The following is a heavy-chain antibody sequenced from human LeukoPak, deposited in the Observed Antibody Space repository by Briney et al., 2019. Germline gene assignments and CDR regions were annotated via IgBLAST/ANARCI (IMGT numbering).Heavy chain of an antibody. CDR3: ARTSGETGYSSGWYVTDFDY. Sequence: SVKVSCKASGGTFSSYAIIWVRQAPGQGLEWMGGIIPIFGTANYAQKFQGRVTITADKSTSTAYMELSSLRSEDTAVYYCARTSGETGYSSGWYVTDFDYWGQGTLVTVSS. D-gene: IGHD6-19*01. CDR2: IIPIFGTA. CDR1: GGTFSSYA. J-gene: IGHJ4*02. V-gene: IGHV1-69*06.